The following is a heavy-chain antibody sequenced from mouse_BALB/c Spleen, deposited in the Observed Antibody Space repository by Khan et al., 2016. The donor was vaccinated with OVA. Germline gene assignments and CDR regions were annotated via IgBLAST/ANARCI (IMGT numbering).Heavy chain of an antibody. CDR1: GYSFTSYY. V-gene: IGHV1S135*01. Sequence: VQLQQSGPELMKPGASVKISCKASGYSFTSYYIHWVMESHGKSLEWIGYIDPFSGDTTYNQKFKGKATLTVEKSSSTAYILLSNLTSEDSAVYYCTRHGYVAWFTYWGQGTLVTVSA. CDR2: IDPFSGDT. CDR3: TRHGYVAWFTY. J-gene: IGHJ3*01. D-gene: IGHD2-2*01.